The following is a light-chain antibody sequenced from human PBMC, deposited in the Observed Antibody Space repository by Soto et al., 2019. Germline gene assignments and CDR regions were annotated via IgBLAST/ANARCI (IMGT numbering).Light chain of an antibody. CDR3: SSYTSNRVV. V-gene: IGLV2-14*01. CDR2: DVS. J-gene: IGLJ2*01. Sequence: QSALTQPASVSGSPGQSITISCTGTSSDVGGYNYVSWYQQHPGKAPKLMIYDVSNRPSGVSNRFSGSKSGNTASLTISGLQAEDEADYYCSSYTSNRVVFGGWTKLTVL. CDR1: SSDVGGYNY.